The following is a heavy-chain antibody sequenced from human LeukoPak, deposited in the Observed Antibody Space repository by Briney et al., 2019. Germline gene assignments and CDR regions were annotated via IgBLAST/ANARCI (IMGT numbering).Heavy chain of an antibody. Sequence: GGSLRLSCAASGFTFSSCGMHWVRQAPGKGLEWVAVISYDGSNKYYADSVKGRFTISRDNSKNTLYLQMNSLRAEDTAVYYCARSGCSSSWYYFDYWGQGTLVTVSS. CDR1: GFTFSSCG. J-gene: IGHJ4*02. V-gene: IGHV3-30*03. CDR3: ARSGCSSSWYYFDY. CDR2: ISYDGSNK. D-gene: IGHD6-13*01.